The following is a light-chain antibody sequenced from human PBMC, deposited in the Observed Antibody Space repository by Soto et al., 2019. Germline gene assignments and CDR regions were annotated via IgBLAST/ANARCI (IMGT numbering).Light chain of an antibody. V-gene: IGKV1-9*01. CDR3: QQFTYSPFT. Sequence: DIVLTQSPSLLSASVGDRVTITCRASQGISHYVAWYQQKPGKAPTLLIHAAVVLQGGIPSRFSGSGSATEFILTISGLQPEDFEPYYCQQFTYSPFTFGGGTRVEIK. J-gene: IGKJ4*01. CDR2: AAV. CDR1: QGISHY.